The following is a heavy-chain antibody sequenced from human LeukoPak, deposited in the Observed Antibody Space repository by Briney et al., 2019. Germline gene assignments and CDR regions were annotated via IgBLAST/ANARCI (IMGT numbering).Heavy chain of an antibody. CDR3: AKSHGVDGGRDY. Sequence: SGGSLRLSCAASGFTFSSYAMHWVRQAPGMGLDWVSTVNGNGVSTYYRDSVKGRFTISRDNSKNTLYLQMDSLRAEDTAVYYCAKSHGVDGGRDYWGQGTLVTVSS. CDR1: GFTFSSYA. V-gene: IGHV3-23*01. D-gene: IGHD4-23*01. CDR2: VNGNGVST. J-gene: IGHJ4*02.